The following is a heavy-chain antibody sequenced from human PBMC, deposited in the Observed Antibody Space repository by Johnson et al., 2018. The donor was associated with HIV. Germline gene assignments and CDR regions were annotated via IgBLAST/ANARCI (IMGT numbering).Heavy chain of an antibody. J-gene: IGHJ3*02. V-gene: IGHV3-30-3*01. Sequence: VQLVESGGGVVQPGRSLRLSCAASGFSFSSYAMHWVRQSPGKGLEWVAVISYDGSNKYYADSVKGRFTISRDNSKNTLYVQMNSLRAEDTAVYYCAKGPRADAFDIWGQGTMVTVSS. CDR2: ISYDGSNK. CDR3: AKGPRADAFDI. CDR1: GFSFSSYA.